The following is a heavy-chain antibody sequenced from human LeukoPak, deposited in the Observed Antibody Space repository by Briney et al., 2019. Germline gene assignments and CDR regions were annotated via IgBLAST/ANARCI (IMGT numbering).Heavy chain of an antibody. CDR3: ARQGAAGKYYYYYMDV. D-gene: IGHD6-13*01. J-gene: IGHJ6*03. CDR1: GYNFPIYW. Sequence: GESLKLSCLGSGYNFPIYWIGWVRQMPGQGLEWMGIIYPDDSNTIYGPSFQGQVTISADKYINTAYLEWSSLKASDTAIYYCARQGAAGKYYYYYMDVWGKGTTVTVSS. V-gene: IGHV5-51*01. CDR2: IYPDDSNT.